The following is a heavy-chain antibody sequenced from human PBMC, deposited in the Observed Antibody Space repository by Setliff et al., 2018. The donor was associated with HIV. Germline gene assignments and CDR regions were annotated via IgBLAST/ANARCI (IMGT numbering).Heavy chain of an antibody. CDR2: MNPNSGNT. J-gene: IGHJ4*02. CDR3: ARDYGSSPYAVFDS. D-gene: IGHD6-13*01. Sequence: ASVKVSCKASGYTFTSYDINWVRQATGQGLEWMGWMNPNSGNTGYAQKFQGRVTMTTETSTSTAHMELRSLRSDDTAVYYCARDYGSSPYAVFDSWGQGTLVTVSS. CDR1: GYTFTSYD. V-gene: IGHV1-8*02.